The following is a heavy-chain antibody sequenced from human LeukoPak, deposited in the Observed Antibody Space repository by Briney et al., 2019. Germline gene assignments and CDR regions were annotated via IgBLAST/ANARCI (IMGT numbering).Heavy chain of an antibody. Sequence: GGSLRLSCAASGFTLNNYVMSWVRQAPGRGLEWVSGIDYAGGSTNYADSVQGRFPVSRDNSKNTLYLQMNSLRAEDTAIYYCAATRVCGGVLLRPNCLYFEDWGQGTLVTVSS. CDR3: AATRVCGGVLLRPNCLYFED. CDR2: IDYAGGST. J-gene: IGHJ4*02. CDR1: GFTLNNYV. V-gene: IGHV3-23*01. D-gene: IGHD3-10*01.